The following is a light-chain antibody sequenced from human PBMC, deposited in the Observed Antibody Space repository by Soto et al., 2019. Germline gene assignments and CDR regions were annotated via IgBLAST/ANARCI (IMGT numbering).Light chain of an antibody. Sequence: DIQMTQSPSSLSASVGDRVTITCRASQSISTYLNWYQQKPGKAPNLLIFAASTLQSGVPSRFSGSGSGTDFTLTIRSLQPEDFATYYCQQSYTAPLIFGGGTKVDIK. V-gene: IGKV1-39*01. CDR1: QSISTY. CDR3: QQSYTAPLI. J-gene: IGKJ4*01. CDR2: AAS.